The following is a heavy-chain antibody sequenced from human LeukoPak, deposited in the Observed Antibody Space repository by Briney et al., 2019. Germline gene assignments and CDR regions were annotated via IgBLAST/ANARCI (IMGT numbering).Heavy chain of an antibody. CDR3: ARLYCSSTSCL. CDR1: GGTFSSYA. J-gene: IGHJ4*02. D-gene: IGHD2-2*01. CDR2: IIPIFGTA. Sequence: AASVKVSCKASGGTFSSYAISWVRQAPGQGLEWMGGIIPIFGTANYAQKFQGRVTITADESTSTAYMEPSSLRSEDTAVYYCARLYCSSTSCLWGQGTLVTVSS. V-gene: IGHV1-69*13.